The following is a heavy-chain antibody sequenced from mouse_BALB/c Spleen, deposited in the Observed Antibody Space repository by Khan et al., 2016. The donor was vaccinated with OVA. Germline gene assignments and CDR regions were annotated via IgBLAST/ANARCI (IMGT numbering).Heavy chain of an antibody. CDR2: ISYSGRT. D-gene: IGHD1-1*01. J-gene: IGHJ2*01. V-gene: IGHV3-2*02. Sequence: EVQLQESGPGLVKPSQSLSLTCTVTGYSITSDYAWNWIRQFPGNKLEWMGYISYSGRTSYNPSLKSRISITRDTSKNQFFLQLNSVTTEDTATXYCARSVTITTVVATDFDDWGQGTTLTVS. CDR1: GYSITSDYA. CDR3: ARSVTITTVVATDFDD.